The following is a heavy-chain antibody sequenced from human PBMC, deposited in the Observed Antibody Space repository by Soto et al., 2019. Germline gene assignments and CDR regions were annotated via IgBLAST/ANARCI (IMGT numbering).Heavy chain of an antibody. D-gene: IGHD3-10*01. Sequence: XASLALTCTVCGGCFSSGSYYWSWIRQPPGKGLEWIGYIYYSGSTNYNPSLKSRVTISVDTSKNQFSLKLSSVTAADTAVYYCPSNEPVTRYYYYYGMDVCAQGTTVTVSS. CDR3: PSNEPVTRYYYYYGMDV. CDR2: IYYSGST. J-gene: IGHJ6*02. CDR1: GGCFSSGSYY. V-gene: IGHV4-61*01.